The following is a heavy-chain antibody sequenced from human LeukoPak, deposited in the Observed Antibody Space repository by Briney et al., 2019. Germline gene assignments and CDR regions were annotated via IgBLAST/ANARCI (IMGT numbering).Heavy chain of an antibody. CDR1: GFTFSSYW. D-gene: IGHD3-10*01. CDR3: ARDGVETGFDY. CDR2: INSDGSST. J-gene: IGHJ4*02. V-gene: IGHV3-74*01. Sequence: GGSLRLSCAASGFTFSSYWMHWDRQAPGKGLVWVSRINSDGSSTSYADSVKGRFTISRDNAKNTLYLQMNSLRAEDTAVYYCARDGVETGFDYWGQGTLVTVSS.